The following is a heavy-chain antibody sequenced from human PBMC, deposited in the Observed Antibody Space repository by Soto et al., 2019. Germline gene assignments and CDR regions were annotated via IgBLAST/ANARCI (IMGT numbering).Heavy chain of an antibody. Sequence: QVQLVQSGAEVKKPGASVKVSCKASGYTFTSYAMHWVRQAPGQRLEWMGWINAGNGNTKYSQKFQGRVTITRDTSASTAYMELSSLRSEDAAVYYCARVAEMVATMDVRGKGTTVTVSS. J-gene: IGHJ6*04. CDR3: ARVAEMVATMDV. CDR1: GYTFTSYA. CDR2: INAGNGNT. V-gene: IGHV1-3*01. D-gene: IGHD5-12*01.